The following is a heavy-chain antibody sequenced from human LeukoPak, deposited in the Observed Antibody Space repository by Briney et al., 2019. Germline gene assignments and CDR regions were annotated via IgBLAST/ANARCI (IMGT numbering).Heavy chain of an antibody. CDR3: ARGHKVGYYYYFYMDV. V-gene: IGHV4-4*07. CDR1: GGSISSYY. J-gene: IGHJ6*03. Sequence: SETLSLTCSVSGGSISSYYWNWFRQPAGKGLEWIGRIYPSGSTTNYNPSLESRVTISVDKSESQFSLKVTSVTAADTAVYFCARGHKVGYYYYFYMDVWGKGTTVTVSS. CDR2: IYPSGSTT.